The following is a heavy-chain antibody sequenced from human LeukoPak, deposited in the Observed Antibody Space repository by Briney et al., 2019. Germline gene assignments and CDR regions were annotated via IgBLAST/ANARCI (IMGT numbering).Heavy chain of an antibody. J-gene: IGHJ3*02. D-gene: IGHD2-2*01. Sequence: WASVQVSFKASGYTFTSYGISWVRQATGQGLEWMGWISAYNGNTNYAQKLQGRVTMTTDTSTSTAYMELRSLRSDDTAVYYCARDYCSSTSCPAADAFDIWGQGTMVTVSS. CDR2: ISAYNGNT. CDR3: ARDYCSSTSCPAADAFDI. CDR1: GYTFTSYG. V-gene: IGHV1-18*01.